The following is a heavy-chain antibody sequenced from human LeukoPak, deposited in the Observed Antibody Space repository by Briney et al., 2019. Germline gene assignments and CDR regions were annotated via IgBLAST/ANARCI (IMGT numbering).Heavy chain of an antibody. J-gene: IGHJ5*02. V-gene: IGHV3-23*01. CDR3: AKAGGSYYFDR. CDR1: GFTFSSYT. CDR2: SGSGGGT. Sequence: QPGGSLRLSCAASGFTFSSYTMRWVRQAPGKGLEWVSTSGSGGGTYYADSVKGRFTISRDNSKNTLYLQLNDLRAEDTAVYYRAKAGGSYYFDRWGEGTLVTVSS. D-gene: IGHD1-26*01.